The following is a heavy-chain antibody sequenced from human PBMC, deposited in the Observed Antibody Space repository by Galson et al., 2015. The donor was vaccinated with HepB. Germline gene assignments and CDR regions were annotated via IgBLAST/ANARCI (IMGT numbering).Heavy chain of an antibody. CDR3: ARGVALSLYCSSTSCYTYGGDY. CDR1: GYTFTSYA. J-gene: IGHJ4*02. D-gene: IGHD2-2*01. Sequence: SVKVSCKASGYTFTSYAMNWVRQAPGQGLEWMGWINTNTGNPTYAQGFTGRFVFSLDTSVSTAYLQISSLKAEDTAVYYCARGVALSLYCSSTSCYTYGGDYWGQGTLVTVSS. CDR2: INTNTGNP. V-gene: IGHV7-4-1*02.